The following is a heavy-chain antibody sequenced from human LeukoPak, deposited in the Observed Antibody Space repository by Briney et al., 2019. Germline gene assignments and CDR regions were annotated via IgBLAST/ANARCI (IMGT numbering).Heavy chain of an antibody. CDR1: GYTFTSYG. D-gene: IGHD3-10*01. Sequence: ASVKVSCKASGYTFTSYGISWVRQAPGQGLEWMGWISAYNGNTNYAQKLQGRVTMTTDTSTSTAYMELRSLRSDDTAVYYCARVHGSGSSTRRNNWFDPWGQGTLVTVSS. CDR2: ISAYNGNT. J-gene: IGHJ5*02. V-gene: IGHV1-18*01. CDR3: ARVHGSGSSTRRNNWFDP.